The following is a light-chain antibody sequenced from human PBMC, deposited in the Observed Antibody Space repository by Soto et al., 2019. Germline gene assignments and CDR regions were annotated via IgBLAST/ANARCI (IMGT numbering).Light chain of an antibody. V-gene: IGKV3-15*01. CDR2: GAS. CDR1: QSVSNN. J-gene: IGKJ1*01. CDR3: QQYNNWWT. Sequence: IVMTQSPATLSVSPGERATLSYRASQSVSNNLAWYQKKPGQAPRLLIYGASTRATGIPARFSGSGSGTEFTLTISSLQSEDFAVYYCQQYNNWWTFGQGPRVEIK.